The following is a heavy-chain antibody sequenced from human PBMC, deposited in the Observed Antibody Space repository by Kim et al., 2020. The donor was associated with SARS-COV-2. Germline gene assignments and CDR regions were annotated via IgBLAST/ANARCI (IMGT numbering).Heavy chain of an antibody. Sequence: SETLSLTCAVYGGSFSGYYWSWIRQPPGKGLEWIGEINHSGSTNYNPSLKSRVTISVDTSKNQFSLKLSSVTAADTAVYYCARGWLQFWSGYYTHNWFDPWGQGTLVTVSS. CDR2: INHSGST. CDR3: ARGWLQFWSGYYTHNWFDP. CDR1: GGSFSGYY. V-gene: IGHV4-34*01. D-gene: IGHD3-3*01. J-gene: IGHJ5*02.